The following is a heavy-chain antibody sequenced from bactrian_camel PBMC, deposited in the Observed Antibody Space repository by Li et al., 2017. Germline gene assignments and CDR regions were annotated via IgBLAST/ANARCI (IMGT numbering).Heavy chain of an antibody. CDR3: AKDRGRLDYELGTTSDY. Sequence: HVQLVESGGGSVQAGGSLRVSCAGTGYTPSAKCVTWFRQVPGAEREGVAAIYTGGGTTDYADSVKGRFTISRDNSKNTLYLQLNSLKTEDTAMYYCAKDRGRLDYELGTTSDYWGQGTQVTVS. CDR1: GYTPSAKC. V-gene: IGHV3S1*01. J-gene: IGHJ4*01. D-gene: IGHD5*01. CDR2: IYTGGGTT.